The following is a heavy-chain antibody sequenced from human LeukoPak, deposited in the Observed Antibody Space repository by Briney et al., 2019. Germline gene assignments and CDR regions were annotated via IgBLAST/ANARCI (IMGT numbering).Heavy chain of an antibody. J-gene: IGHJ4*02. V-gene: IGHV3-11*06. CDR3: ASGITMVRGVITDY. D-gene: IGHD3-10*01. CDR2: ISSSSSYT. CDR1: GFTFSDYY. Sequence: GGSLRLSCAASGFTFSDYYMSWTRQAPGKGLEWVSYISSSSSYTNYADSVKGRFTISRDNAKNSLYLQMNSLRAEDTAVYYCASGITMVRGVITDYWGQGTLVTVSS.